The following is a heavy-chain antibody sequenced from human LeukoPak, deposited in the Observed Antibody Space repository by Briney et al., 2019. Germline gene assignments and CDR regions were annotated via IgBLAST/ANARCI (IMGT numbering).Heavy chain of an antibody. CDR2: IWYDGSNK. CDR1: GFTFSSYG. D-gene: IGHD2/OR15-2a*01. CDR3: AREGPRGNSQFDY. J-gene: IGHJ4*02. V-gene: IGHV3-33*01. Sequence: QSGGSLRLSCAASGFTFSSYGMHWVRQAPGKGLEWVALIWYDGSNKYYADSVKGRLTIPRDNSKNTLYLQMNSLRAEGTAVYYCAREGPRGNSQFDYWGQGTLVTVSS.